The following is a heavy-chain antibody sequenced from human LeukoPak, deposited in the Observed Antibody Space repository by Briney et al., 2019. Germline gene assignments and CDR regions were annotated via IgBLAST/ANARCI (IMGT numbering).Heavy chain of an antibody. CDR1: GFTFNSYR. V-gene: IGHV3-7*04. CDR3: ARGVDV. Sequence: GGSLRLSCAASGFTFNSYRMNWVRQAPGKGLEWVANIKEDGSEKYYVDSVKGRFTISRDNAKNSLYLQMNSLRAEDTAVYYCARGVDVWGQGTTVTVS. CDR2: IKEDGSEK. J-gene: IGHJ6*02.